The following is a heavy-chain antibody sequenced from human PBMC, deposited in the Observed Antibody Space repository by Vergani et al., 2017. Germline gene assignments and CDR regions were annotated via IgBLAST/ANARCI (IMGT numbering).Heavy chain of an antibody. CDR3: AKHFRGWGMDY. CDR1: GFTFSNYD. D-gene: IGHD3-16*01. Sequence: QVQLVESGGGVVQRGGSLRLSCATSGFTFSNYDMQWIRQGPGKGLEFVAFIQFDGSNQYYADSVKGRFTLSRDFSKNTLYLQMNSLRTDDTATYYCAKHFRGWGMDYWGQGTKIIVSS. J-gene: IGHJ4*02. CDR2: IQFDGSNQ. V-gene: IGHV3-30*02.